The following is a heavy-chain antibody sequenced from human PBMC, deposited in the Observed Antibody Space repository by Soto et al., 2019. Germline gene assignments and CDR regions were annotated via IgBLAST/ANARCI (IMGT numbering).Heavy chain of an antibody. CDR3: ARPGDGGSASLAS. J-gene: IGHJ4*02. CDR2: ISYDGSNK. D-gene: IGHD2-2*01. Sequence: QVQLVESGGGVVQPGRSLRLSCAASGFTFSSYAMHWVRQAPGKGLEWVAAISYDGSNKYYGDSAKGRLTISRDTSKNPPYLQMNSLRTEGPSVYVRARPGDGGSASLASWGKGTLVTVS. V-gene: IGHV3-30-3*01. CDR1: GFTFSSYA.